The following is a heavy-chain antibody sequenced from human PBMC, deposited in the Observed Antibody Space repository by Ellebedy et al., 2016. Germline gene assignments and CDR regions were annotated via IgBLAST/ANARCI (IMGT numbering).Heavy chain of an antibody. J-gene: IGHJ4*02. CDR2: ISGSGGST. CDR3: AKEGRFLEWLSSFDY. Sequence: GESLKISCAASGFTFSSYAMSWVRQAPGKGLEWVSAISGSGGSTYYADSVKGRFTISRDNSKNTLYLQMNSLRAEDTAVYYCAKEGRFLEWLSSFDYWGQGTLVTVSS. D-gene: IGHD3-3*01. CDR1: GFTFSSYA. V-gene: IGHV3-23*01.